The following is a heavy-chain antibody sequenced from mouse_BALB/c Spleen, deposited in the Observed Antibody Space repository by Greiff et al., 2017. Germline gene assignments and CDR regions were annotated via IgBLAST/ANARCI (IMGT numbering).Heavy chain of an antibody. V-gene: IGHV6-6*02. CDR3: TRKGDYGNHWYFDV. D-gene: IGHD2-1*01. J-gene: IGHJ1*01. CDR1: GFTFSNYW. Sequence: EVQLQQSGGGLVQPGGSMKLSCVASGFTFSNYWMNWVRQSPEKGLEWVAEIRLKSNNYATHYAESVKGRFTISRDDSKSSVYLQMNNLRAEDTGIYYCTRKGDYGNHWYFDVWGAGTTVTVSS. CDR2: IRLKSNNYAT.